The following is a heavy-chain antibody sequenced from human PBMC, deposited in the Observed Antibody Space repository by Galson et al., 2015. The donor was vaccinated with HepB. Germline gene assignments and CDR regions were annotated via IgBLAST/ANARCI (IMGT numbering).Heavy chain of an antibody. CDR1: GYTFTGHY. Sequence: SVKVSCKATGYTFTGHYMHWVRQVPGQGLEWLGRINPHNGGTNCAQKFQGRVTMTRDTSMSIAYMELSRLRFDDTAVYYCAREYYDFWSGYPDQVYGMDVWGQGTTVIVSS. CDR3: AREYYDFWSGYPDQVYGMDV. D-gene: IGHD3-3*01. CDR2: INPHNGGT. J-gene: IGHJ6*02. V-gene: IGHV1-2*06.